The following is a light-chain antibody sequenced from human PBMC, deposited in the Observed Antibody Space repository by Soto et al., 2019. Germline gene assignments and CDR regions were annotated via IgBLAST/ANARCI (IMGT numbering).Light chain of an antibody. J-gene: IGKJ2*01. CDR1: QSLLHSNGYNY. CDR3: MQALQTPPDT. Sequence: DIVMTQSPLSLPVTPGEPASISCRSSQSLLHSNGYNYLDWYLQKPGQSPQLLIYLGSNRASGVPDRFSGSGSGTDFTLKISRVEAEDVGVYYCMQALQTPPDTIGQGTKLEIK. V-gene: IGKV2-28*01. CDR2: LGS.